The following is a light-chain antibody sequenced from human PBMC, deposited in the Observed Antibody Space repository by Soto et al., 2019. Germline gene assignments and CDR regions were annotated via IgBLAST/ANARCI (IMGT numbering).Light chain of an antibody. CDR1: QSVSSY. CDR2: AAS. J-gene: IGKJ2*01. Sequence: EIVLTQSPATLSLSPGKRATLSCRASQSVSSYLAWYQQKPGQAPRLLIYAASIRATGIPARFSGSGSGTEFTLTISSLQSEDFAVYYCQQYTNWPPYTFGQGTKLDIK. V-gene: IGKV3-15*01. CDR3: QQYTNWPPYT.